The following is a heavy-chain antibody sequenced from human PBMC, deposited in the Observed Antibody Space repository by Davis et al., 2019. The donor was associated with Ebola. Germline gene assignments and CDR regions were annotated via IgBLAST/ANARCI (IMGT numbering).Heavy chain of an antibody. D-gene: IGHD6-13*01. Sequence: GESLKISCAASGFTFSSSWMHWVRQAPGKGLVWVSRINTDGGGTDYADSVKGRFTISRDNAKNTLYLQMNSLRVEDTAVYYCARAVAAAARSFDYWGQGTLVTVSS. CDR3: ARAVAAAARSFDY. CDR1: GFTFSSSW. V-gene: IGHV3-74*01. CDR2: INTDGGGT. J-gene: IGHJ4*02.